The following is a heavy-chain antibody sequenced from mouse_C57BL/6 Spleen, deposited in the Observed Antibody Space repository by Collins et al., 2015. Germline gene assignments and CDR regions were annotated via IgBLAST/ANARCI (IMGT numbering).Heavy chain of an antibody. J-gene: IGHJ2*01. CDR3: ARSGLQWITTVVDY. CDR2: INTYSGVP. Sequence: QIQLVQSGPELKKPGETVKISCKASGYTFTTYGMSWVKQAPGKGLKWMGWINTYSGVPTYADDFKGRFAFSLETSASTAYLQINNLKNEDTATYFCARSGLQWITTVVDYWGQGTTLTVSS. CDR1: GYTFTTYG. D-gene: IGHD1-1*01. V-gene: IGHV9-3*01.